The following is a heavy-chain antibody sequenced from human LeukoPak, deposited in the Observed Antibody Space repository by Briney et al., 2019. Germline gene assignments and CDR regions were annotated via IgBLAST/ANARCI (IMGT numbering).Heavy chain of an antibody. D-gene: IGHD6-19*01. CDR3: AKGGVYSSGWDIW. CDR1: GFSFSSYA. J-gene: IGHJ4*02. Sequence: PGGSLKLSCAASGFSFSSYAMSWVRQAPGKGLEWVSAISGSGGSTYYADSVKGRFTISRDNSKNTLYLQMNSLRAEDTAVYYCAKGGVYSSGWDIWWGQGTLVTVSS. V-gene: IGHV3-23*01. CDR2: ISGSGGST.